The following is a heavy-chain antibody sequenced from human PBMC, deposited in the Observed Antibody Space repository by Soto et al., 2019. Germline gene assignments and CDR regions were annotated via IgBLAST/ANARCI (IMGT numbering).Heavy chain of an antibody. CDR1: GGTFSSYA. D-gene: IGHD2-15*01. CDR2: IIPIFGTA. CDR3: ARVTQYFSGCSCYTLARYYYYGMDV. V-gene: IGHV1-69*13. Sequence: SVKVSCKASGGTFSSYAISWVRQAPGQGLEWMGGIIPIFGTANYAQKLQGRDTITADESTSTAYMEMSSLRSEDTAVYYCARVTQYFSGCSCYTLARYYYYGMDVWGQGTTVTVSS. J-gene: IGHJ6*02.